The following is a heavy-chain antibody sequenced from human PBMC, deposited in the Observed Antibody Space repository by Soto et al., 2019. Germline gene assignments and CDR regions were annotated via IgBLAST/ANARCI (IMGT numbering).Heavy chain of an antibody. CDR3: ARGFYCSGGSCLLNYGMDV. D-gene: IGHD2-15*01. CDR2: IIPIFGTA. Sequence: AASVKVSCKASGGTFSSYAISWVRQAPGQGLEWMGGIIPIFGTANYAQKFQGRVTITADESTSTAYMELSSLRSEDTAVYYCARGFYCSGGSCLLNYGMDVWGQGTTVTVSS. V-gene: IGHV1-69*13. J-gene: IGHJ6*02. CDR1: GGTFSSYA.